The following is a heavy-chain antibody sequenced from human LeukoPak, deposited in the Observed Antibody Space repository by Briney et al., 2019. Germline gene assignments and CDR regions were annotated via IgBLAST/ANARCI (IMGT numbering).Heavy chain of an antibody. CDR2: ISYDGSDK. D-gene: IGHD3-10*01. CDR3: TRDRPSGNITMIRGVTLDY. Sequence: GGSLRLSCAASGFTFSSYGMHWVRQAPGKGLEWVAIISYDGSDKYYADSVKGRFTISRDNAKNSLYLHMNSLRAEDTAVYYCTRDRPSGNITMIRGVTLDYWGQGTLVTVSS. V-gene: IGHV3-30*03. CDR1: GFTFSSYG. J-gene: IGHJ4*02.